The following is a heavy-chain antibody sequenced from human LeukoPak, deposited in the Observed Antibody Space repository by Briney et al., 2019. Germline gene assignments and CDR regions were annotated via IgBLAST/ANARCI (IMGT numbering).Heavy chain of an antibody. Sequence: GSLKISCKSSGYNFTSYWIGWVRQMPGKGLEWMGIIYPGDPDSGYSPSFQGQVTISADKSISTAYLQWSSLKASDTAIYYCARHSAVGIYIDYWGQGTLVIVSS. CDR3: ARHSAVGIYIDY. J-gene: IGHJ4*02. CDR1: GYNFTSYW. V-gene: IGHV5-51*01. D-gene: IGHD2-21*01. CDR2: IYPGDPDS.